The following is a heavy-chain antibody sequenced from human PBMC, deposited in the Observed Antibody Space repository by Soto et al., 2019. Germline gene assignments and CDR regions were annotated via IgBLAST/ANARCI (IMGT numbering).Heavy chain of an antibody. J-gene: IGHJ4*02. CDR3: ARASWAYCFGDFYEFDY. CDR2: IYYSGST. D-gene: IGHD2-21*02. Sequence: ILSLTCPVSRCSVSIRRYCWSLIRQPPGKGLEWIGYIYYSGSTNYNPSLKSRVTISVDTSKNQFSLKLSSVTAADTAVYYCARASWAYCFGDFYEFDYWGQGTLVTVSS. V-gene: IGHV4-61*01. CDR1: RCSVSIRRYC.